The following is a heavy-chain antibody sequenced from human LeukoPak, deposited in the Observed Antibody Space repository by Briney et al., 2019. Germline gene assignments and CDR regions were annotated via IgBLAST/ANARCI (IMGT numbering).Heavy chain of an antibody. CDR1: GYTFTDYH. CDR3: ARELTMIQPP. CDR2: INPNNGGT. J-gene: IGHJ4*01. V-gene: IGHV1-2*06. D-gene: IGHD3-22*01. Sequence: ASVKVSCKASGYTFTDYHIHWVRQAPGQGLEWMGRINPNNGGTNYGQKFQGRVTMTRDTSITTAYLELSRLRSDDTAVYYCARELTMIQPPGGQATLVTVSS.